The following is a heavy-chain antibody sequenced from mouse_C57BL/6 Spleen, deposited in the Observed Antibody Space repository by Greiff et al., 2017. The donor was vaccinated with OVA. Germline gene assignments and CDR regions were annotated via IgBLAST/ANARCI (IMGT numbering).Heavy chain of an antibody. J-gene: IGHJ2*01. V-gene: IGHV14-4*01. Sequence: VQLKESGAELVRPGASVKLSCTASGFNIKDDYMHWVKQRPEQGLEWIGWIDPENGDTEYASKFQGKATITADTSSNTAYLQLSSLTSEDTAVYYCTSYSNSDYWGQGTTRTVSS. D-gene: IGHD2-5*01. CDR1: GFNIKDDY. CDR3: TSYSNSDY. CDR2: IDPENGDT.